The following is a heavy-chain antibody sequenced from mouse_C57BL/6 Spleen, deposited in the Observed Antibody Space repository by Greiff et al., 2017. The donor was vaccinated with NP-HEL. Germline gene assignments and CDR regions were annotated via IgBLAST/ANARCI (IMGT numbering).Heavy chain of an antibody. V-gene: IGHV1-22*01. D-gene: IGHD2-4*01. CDR1: GYTFTDYN. CDR2: INPNNGGT. Sequence: VQLKQSGPELVKPGASVKMSCKASGYTFTDYNMHWVKQSHGKSLEWIGYINPNNGGTSYNQKFKGKATLTVNKSSSTAYMELRSLTSEDSAVYYCARGRLRTDYYAMDYWGQGTSVTVSS. J-gene: IGHJ4*01. CDR3: ARGRLRTDYYAMDY.